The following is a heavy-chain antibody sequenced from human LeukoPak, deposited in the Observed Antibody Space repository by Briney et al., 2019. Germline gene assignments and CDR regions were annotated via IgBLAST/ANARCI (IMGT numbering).Heavy chain of an antibody. D-gene: IGHD6-19*01. CDR3: ARAGSSRWRIGYYFDY. Sequence: SETLSLTCTVPGGSINSYYWNWLRQPPGQGLEWIGFIYSSGSTNYNPSLRSRVAISVDTSKNHFSLKLNSVTAADTAVYYCARAGSSRWRIGYYFDYWGQGTLVTVSS. J-gene: IGHJ4*02. CDR1: GGSINSYY. V-gene: IGHV4-59*01. CDR2: IYSSGST.